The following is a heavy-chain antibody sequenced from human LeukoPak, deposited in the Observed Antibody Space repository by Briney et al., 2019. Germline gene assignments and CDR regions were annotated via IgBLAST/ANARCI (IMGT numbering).Heavy chain of an antibody. V-gene: IGHV4-4*07. J-gene: IGHJ4*02. D-gene: IGHD4-17*01. CDR1: NGSISIYY. Sequence: SETLSLTCTVSNGSISIYYWSWVRQPAGKGLEWIGRISASGSTNCNPSLTSRVTMSLDTSKNQFSLKLSSVTAADTAVYYCAREITVTRPFDYWGPGTLVTVSS. CDR3: AREITVTRPFDY. CDR2: ISASGST.